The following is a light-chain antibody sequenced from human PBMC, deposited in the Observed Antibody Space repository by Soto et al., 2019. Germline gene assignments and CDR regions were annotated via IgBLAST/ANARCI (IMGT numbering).Light chain of an antibody. CDR1: SGDVGSYSP. Sequence: QSVLTQPASVSGSPGQSITISCTGTSGDVGSYSPVSWYQQLPGKAPKLIIYEVTKRPSGVSNRFSGSKSGNTASLTISGLQAEDEVEYFSCSYTGSHTFFLVGTGTKVTVL. CDR2: EVT. CDR3: CSYTGSHTFFL. V-gene: IGLV2-23*02. J-gene: IGLJ1*01.